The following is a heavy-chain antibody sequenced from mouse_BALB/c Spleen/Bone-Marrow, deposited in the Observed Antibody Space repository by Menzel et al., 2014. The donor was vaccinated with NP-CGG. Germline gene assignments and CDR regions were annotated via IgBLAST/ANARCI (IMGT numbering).Heavy chain of an antibody. V-gene: IGHV2-6-7*01. Sequence: VKLVESGPGLVAPSQSLSITCTVSGFSLTGYGVNWVRQPPGKGLEWLGMIWGDGSTDYNSALKSRLSISKDNSKSQVFLKMNSLQTDDTARYYCARALYDYDDLYCAMDYWGQGTSVTVPS. CDR2: IWGDGST. D-gene: IGHD2-4*01. J-gene: IGHJ4*01. CDR1: GFSLTGYG. CDR3: ARALYDYDDLYCAMDY.